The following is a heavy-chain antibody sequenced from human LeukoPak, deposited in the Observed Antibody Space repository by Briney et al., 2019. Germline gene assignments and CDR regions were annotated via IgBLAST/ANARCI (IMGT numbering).Heavy chain of an antibody. V-gene: IGHV3-30*18. J-gene: IGHJ3*02. Sequence: GGSLRLSCAASGFTFSSYGMHWVRQAPGKGLEWVAVISYDGSNKYYADSVKGRFTISRDNSKNTLYLQMNSLRAEDTAVYYCAKSGYPDAFDIWGQGTMVTVSS. CDR2: ISYDGSNK. CDR3: AKSGYPDAFDI. D-gene: IGHD3-22*01. CDR1: GFTFSSYG.